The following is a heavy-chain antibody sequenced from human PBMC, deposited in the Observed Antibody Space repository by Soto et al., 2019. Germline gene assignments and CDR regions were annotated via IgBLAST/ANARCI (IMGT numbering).Heavy chain of an antibody. Sequence: ASVKASCKASGYTFTSYDINWVRQATGQGLEWMGWMNPNTGNTGSTQTFQGRVTMTRNTSTTTAYMELSSLTSEDTAVYYCARTYSSSSSYSYYYIDVWGEGTTVTVSS. J-gene: IGHJ6*03. CDR1: GYTFTSYD. V-gene: IGHV1-8*01. CDR2: MNPNTGNT. D-gene: IGHD6-6*01. CDR3: ARTYSSSSSYSYYYIDV.